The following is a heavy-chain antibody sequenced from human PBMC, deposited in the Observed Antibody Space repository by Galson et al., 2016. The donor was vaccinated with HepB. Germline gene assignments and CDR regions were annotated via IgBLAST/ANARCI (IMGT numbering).Heavy chain of an antibody. V-gene: IGHV5-51*01. Sequence: QSGAEVKKPGESLKISCKGSGYNFTNYWIGWVRQMPGKGLEWMGIIYPGASDTRSSASFAGQVTISADKSTTTAYLQWSSLKASDTAIYYCARQGYYHTNGYRPLDYWGQGTLVTVSS. D-gene: IGHD2-8*01. CDR2: IYPGASDT. J-gene: IGHJ4*02. CDR3: ARQGYYHTNGYRPLDY. CDR1: GYNFTNYW.